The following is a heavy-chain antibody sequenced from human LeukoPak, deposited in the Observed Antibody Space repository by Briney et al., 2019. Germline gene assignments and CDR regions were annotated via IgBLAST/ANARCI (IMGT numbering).Heavy chain of an antibody. Sequence: ASVKVSCKASGYTFTGYYMHWVRQAPGQGLEWMGWINPNSGGTNYAQKFQGRVTMTRDTSISTAYMELCRLRSEDTAVYYCAREYSGGNFDYWGQGTLVTVSS. CDR2: INPNSGGT. CDR3: AREYSGGNFDY. CDR1: GYTFTGYY. D-gene: IGHD2-15*01. V-gene: IGHV1-2*02. J-gene: IGHJ4*01.